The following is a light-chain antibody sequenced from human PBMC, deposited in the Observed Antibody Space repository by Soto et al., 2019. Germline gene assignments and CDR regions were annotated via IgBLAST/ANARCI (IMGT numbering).Light chain of an antibody. CDR3: MQGTHWPPT. CDR1: QSLVYSDGNAY. CDR2: KAS. Sequence: DVVMTQSPLSLPVTLGQPASISCWSSQSLVYSDGNAYLNWFQQRPGQSPRRLIYKASNRDSGVPDRFSGSGSGTDCTLQISRVEAEDVGVYYCMQGTHWPPTFGRGTRVEIK. V-gene: IGKV2-30*01. J-gene: IGKJ1*01.